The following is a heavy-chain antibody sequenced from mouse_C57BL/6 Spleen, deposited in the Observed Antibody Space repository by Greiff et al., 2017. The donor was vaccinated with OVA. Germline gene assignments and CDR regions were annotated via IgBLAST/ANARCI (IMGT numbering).Heavy chain of an antibody. Sequence: DVMLVESGGGLVKPGGSLKLSCAASGFTFSDYGMHWVRQAPEKGLEWVAYISRGSSTIYYADTVKGRFTISRDNAKNTLFLQMTSLRSEDTAMDYCARMSSGLDYFDYWGKGTTLTVSS. CDR1: GFTFSDYG. CDR2: ISRGSSTI. J-gene: IGHJ2*01. V-gene: IGHV5-17*01. D-gene: IGHD3-2*02. CDR3: ARMSSGLDYFDY.